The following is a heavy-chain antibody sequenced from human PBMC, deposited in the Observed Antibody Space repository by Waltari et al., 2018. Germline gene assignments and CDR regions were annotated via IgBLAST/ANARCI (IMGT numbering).Heavy chain of an antibody. CDR1: GYTFTGYY. Sequence: QVQLVQSGAEVKKPGASVKVSCKASGYTFTGYYMHWVRQAPGQGLEWMGWIKPNSGGTNYAQKCQGRVTMTRDTSISTAYMELSRLRSDDTAVYYCGIDALYGDYPRPQYFQHWGQGTLVTVSS. D-gene: IGHD4-17*01. J-gene: IGHJ1*01. V-gene: IGHV1-2*02. CDR2: IKPNSGGT. CDR3: GIDALYGDYPRPQYFQH.